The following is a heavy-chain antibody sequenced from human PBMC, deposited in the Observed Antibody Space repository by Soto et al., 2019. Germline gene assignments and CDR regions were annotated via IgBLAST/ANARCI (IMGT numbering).Heavy chain of an antibody. CDR1: GCSFSGYY. V-gene: IGHV4-34*01. Sequence: SETLSLTCAVYGCSFSGYYWSWIRQPPGKGLEGMGEINHSGSTNYNPSLKSRVTISVDTSKNQFSLKLSSVTAADTAVYYCARGGSRDGYNSPYYFDYWGQGTLVTVSS. CDR3: ARGGSRDGYNSPYYFDY. D-gene: IGHD5-12*01. CDR2: INHSGST. J-gene: IGHJ4*02.